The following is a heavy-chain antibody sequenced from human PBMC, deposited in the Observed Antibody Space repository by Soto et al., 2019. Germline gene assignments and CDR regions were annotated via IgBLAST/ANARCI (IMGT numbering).Heavy chain of an antibody. CDR2: ISPDGRTT. Sequence: GGSLRLSCAASGFIFSNYWTHWVRQDPWKGLVWVSRISPDGRTTRYADSVKDRFTISRDNAKNTLYLQMNSLRAEDTAVYYCATSSGAFDMWGQGTTVTVSS. CDR1: GFIFSNYW. CDR3: ATSSGAFDM. J-gene: IGHJ3*02. V-gene: IGHV3-74*01. D-gene: IGHD1-1*01.